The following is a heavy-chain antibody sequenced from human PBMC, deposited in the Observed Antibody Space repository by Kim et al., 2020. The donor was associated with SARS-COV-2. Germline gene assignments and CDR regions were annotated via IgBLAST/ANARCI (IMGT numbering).Heavy chain of an antibody. V-gene: IGHV4-39*01. J-gene: IGHJ4*02. CDR3: GRQNYGAGSYFDY. Sequence: NPSLKSRVTISVVTAKYQFSLKLSSGTAADTAVYYCGRQNYGAGSYFDYWGQGTLVTVSS. D-gene: IGHD3-10*01.